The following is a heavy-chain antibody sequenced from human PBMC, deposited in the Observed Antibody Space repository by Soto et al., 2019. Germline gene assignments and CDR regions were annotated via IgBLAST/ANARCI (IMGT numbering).Heavy chain of an antibody. CDR2: ISYDGSNK. V-gene: IGHV3-30-3*01. D-gene: IGHD3-22*01. CDR3: ARVRDSSGYYSCDY. J-gene: IGHJ4*02. Sequence: QVQLVESGGGVVQPGRSLRLSCAASGYTFSSYVMHWVRQAPGKRLEWVAVISYDGSNKYYADSVKGRFTISRDNSKNTLYLQMNSLRAEDTAVYYCARVRDSSGYYSCDYWGQGTLVTVSS. CDR1: GYTFSSYV.